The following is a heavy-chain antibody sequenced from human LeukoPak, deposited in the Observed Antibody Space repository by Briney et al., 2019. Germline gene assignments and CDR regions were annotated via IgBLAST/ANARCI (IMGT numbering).Heavy chain of an antibody. Sequence: SVKVSCKASRGTFSSYAISWVRQAPGQGLEWMGGIIPIFGTANYAQKFQGRVTITADESTSTAYMELSSLRSEDTAVYYCARTITIFGVVPRWFDPWGQGTLVTVSS. CDR3: ARTITIFGVVPRWFDP. V-gene: IGHV1-69*13. CDR1: RGTFSSYA. CDR2: IIPIFGTA. J-gene: IGHJ5*02. D-gene: IGHD3-3*01.